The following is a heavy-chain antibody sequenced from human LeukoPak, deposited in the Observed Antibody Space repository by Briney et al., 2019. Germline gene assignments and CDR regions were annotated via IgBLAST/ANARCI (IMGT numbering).Heavy chain of an antibody. CDR1: GDSISTSNSY. D-gene: IGHD1-7*01. CDR3: GRRSRSTWNYRRGDY. J-gene: IGHJ4*02. V-gene: IGHV4-39*01. Sequence: PSETLSLTCTVSGDSISTSNSYWGWIRQPPGKGLEWIGSIHYSGNTYYNASLKSRVTISVDTSKNQFSLKLISVTAADTAVYYCGRRSRSTWNYRRGDYWGQGTLVTVSS. CDR2: IHYSGNT.